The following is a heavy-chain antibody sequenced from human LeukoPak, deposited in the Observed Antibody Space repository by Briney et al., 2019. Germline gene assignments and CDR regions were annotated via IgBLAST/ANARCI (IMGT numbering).Heavy chain of an antibody. V-gene: IGHV1-46*01. CDR1: GYTFTSYY. CDR3: ARDPSRIQLWSLYSTYFDY. Sequence: ASVKVSCKASGYTFTSYYMHWVRQAPGQGLKWMGIINPSGGSTSYAQKFQGRVTMTRDTSTSTVYMELSSLRSEDTAVYYCARDPSRIQLWSLYSTYFDYWGQGTLVTVSS. J-gene: IGHJ4*02. D-gene: IGHD5-18*01. CDR2: INPSGGST.